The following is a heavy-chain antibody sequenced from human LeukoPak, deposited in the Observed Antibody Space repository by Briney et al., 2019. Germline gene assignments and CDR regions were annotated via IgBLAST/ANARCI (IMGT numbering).Heavy chain of an antibody. J-gene: IGHJ6*03. Sequence: PSETLSLTCTVSGGSISTSNYYWGWIRQRPGKGLEWIGRIYTSGSNNYNPSLKSRVTMSVDTSKNQFSLKLSSVTAADTAMYYCAREVADYGGYYYYHYMDVWGKGTTVTISS. CDR1: GGSISTSNYY. CDR2: IYTSGSN. D-gene: IGHD4-23*01. V-gene: IGHV4-39*07. CDR3: AREVADYGGYYYYHYMDV.